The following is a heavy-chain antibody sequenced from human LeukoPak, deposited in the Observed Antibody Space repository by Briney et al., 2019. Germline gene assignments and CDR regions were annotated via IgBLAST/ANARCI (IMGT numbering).Heavy chain of an antibody. V-gene: IGHV3-7*01. D-gene: IGHD3-22*01. CDR3: ARGAYYYDSSGYWDQIYFDY. CDR2: IKQDGSEK. J-gene: IGHJ4*01. CDR1: GFTFSSYW. Sequence: GGSLRLSCAASGFTFSSYWMSWVRQAPGKGLEWVANIKQDGSEKYYVDSVKGRFTISRDNAKNSLYLQMNSLRAEDTAVYYCARGAYYYDSSGYWDQIYFDYWGQEPWSPSPQ.